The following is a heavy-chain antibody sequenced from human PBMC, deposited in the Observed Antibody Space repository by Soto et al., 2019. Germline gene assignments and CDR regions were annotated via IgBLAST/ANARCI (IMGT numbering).Heavy chain of an antibody. D-gene: IGHD2-21*01. Sequence: QVQLQQWGAGLLKPSETLSLTCAVYGRSFSGYYWSWIRQPPGKGLEWIGEINHSESTNYNPSLKSRVTISVDTSKNHFSLKLSSLTAADTAVYYCARAYGGDVFDYWGQGTLVTVSS. CDR2: INHSEST. J-gene: IGHJ4*02. V-gene: IGHV4-34*01. CDR3: ARAYGGDVFDY. CDR1: GRSFSGYY.